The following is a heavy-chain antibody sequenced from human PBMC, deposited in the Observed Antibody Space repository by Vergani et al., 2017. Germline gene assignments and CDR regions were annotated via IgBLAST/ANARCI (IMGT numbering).Heavy chain of an antibody. CDR2: IIPIFGTA. CDR3: AGSITMVRGVLPFYFDY. J-gene: IGHJ4*02. Sequence: QVQLVQSGAEVKKPGSSVKVSCKASGGTFSSYAISWVRQAPGQGLEWMGGIIPIFGTANYAQKFQGRVTITADESTSTAYMELSSLRSGDTAVYYCAGSITMVRGVLPFYFDYWGQGTLVTVSS. V-gene: IGHV1-69*12. CDR1: GGTFSSYA. D-gene: IGHD3-10*01.